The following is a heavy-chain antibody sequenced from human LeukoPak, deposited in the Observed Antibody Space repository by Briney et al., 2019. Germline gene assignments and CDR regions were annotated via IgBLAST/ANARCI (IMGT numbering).Heavy chain of an antibody. D-gene: IGHD4-17*01. J-gene: IGHJ6*03. CDR3: ARDEGDYGDYGTPNYYYYYMDV. CDR2: IYTSGST. CDR1: GASISSGSYY. Sequence: PSQTLSLTCTVSGASISSGSYYWSWIRQPAGKGLEWIGRIYTSGSTTYNPSLKSRVTISVDTSKNQFSLKLSSVTAADTAVYYCARDEGDYGDYGTPNYYYYYMDVWGKGTTVTVSS. V-gene: IGHV4-61*02.